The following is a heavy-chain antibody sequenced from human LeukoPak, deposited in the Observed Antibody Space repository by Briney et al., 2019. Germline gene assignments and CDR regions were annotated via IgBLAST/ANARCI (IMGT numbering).Heavy chain of an antibody. Sequence: GGSLRLSCAVSGFTFSSYAMSWVRQAPGKGLEWVSAISGSGGSTYYADSVKGRFTISRDNSKNTLYLQMNSLRAEDTAVYYCAKVGNSGYDSGWFDPWGQGTLVTVSS. J-gene: IGHJ5*02. D-gene: IGHD5-12*01. CDR2: ISGSGGST. CDR1: GFTFSSYA. V-gene: IGHV3-23*01. CDR3: AKVGNSGYDSGWFDP.